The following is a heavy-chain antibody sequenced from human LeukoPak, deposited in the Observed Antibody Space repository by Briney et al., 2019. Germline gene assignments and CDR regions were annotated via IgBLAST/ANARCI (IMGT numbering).Heavy chain of an antibody. CDR2: INSDGGST. J-gene: IGHJ4*02. Sequence: GGSLRLSCAASGFTFSSYWMHWVRQVPGKGLVWVSCINSDGGSTTYADSVKGQFNISRDNAKNTLYLQMNTLRAEVMALYYCARVDSSGYLAGNPPALDYWGQGTLVTVSS. CDR3: ARVDSSGYLAGNPPALDY. V-gene: IGHV3-74*01. CDR1: GFTFSSYW. D-gene: IGHD3-22*01.